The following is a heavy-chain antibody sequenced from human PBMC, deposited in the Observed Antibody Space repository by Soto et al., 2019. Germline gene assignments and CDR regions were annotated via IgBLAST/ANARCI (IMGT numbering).Heavy chain of an antibody. CDR2: IYTSGST. D-gene: IGHD3-3*01. Sequence: SETLSLTCTVSGGSISSYYWSWIRQPAGKGLEWIGRIYTSGSTNYNPSLKSRVTMSVDTSKNQFSLKLSSVTAADTAVYYCARDRENYDFWSGYYPSAYYGMDVWGQGTTVTVS. V-gene: IGHV4-4*07. J-gene: IGHJ6*02. CDR3: ARDRENYDFWSGYYPSAYYGMDV. CDR1: GGSISSYY.